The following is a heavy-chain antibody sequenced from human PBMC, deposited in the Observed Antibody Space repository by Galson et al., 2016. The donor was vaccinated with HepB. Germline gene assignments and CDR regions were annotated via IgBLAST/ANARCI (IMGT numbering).Heavy chain of an antibody. J-gene: IGHJ4*02. V-gene: IGHV3-30*18. D-gene: IGHD1-26*01. CDR1: RFTFSTYG. CDR3: AKDRLLYSGRTGGYFDS. Sequence: SLRLSCAASRFTFSTYGMHWVRQAPGKGLEWVAVISYDGSNKYYADSVKGRLTISRDNSKNTVYLHMNSLRAEDTAVYYCAKDRLLYSGRTGGYFDSWGQGTLVTVSS. CDR2: ISYDGSNK.